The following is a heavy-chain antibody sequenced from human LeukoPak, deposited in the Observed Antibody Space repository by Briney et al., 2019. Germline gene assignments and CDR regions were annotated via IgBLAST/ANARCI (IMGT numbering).Heavy chain of an antibody. Sequence: LETLSLTCAVYGGSFSGYYWLWIRRPPGKGLEWIGEINHSGSTNYNPSLKTRVTISVDTPKKQFSLKLTSVTAADAAVYYCARAVGYWGQGTLVTVSS. V-gene: IGHV4-34*01. CDR1: GGSFSGYY. CDR2: INHSGST. CDR3: ARAVGY. J-gene: IGHJ4*02.